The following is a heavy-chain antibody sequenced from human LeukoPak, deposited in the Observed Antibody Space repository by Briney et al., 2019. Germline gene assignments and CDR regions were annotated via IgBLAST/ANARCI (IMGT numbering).Heavy chain of an antibody. J-gene: IGHJ5*02. D-gene: IGHD2-2*01. V-gene: IGHV1-69*13. CDR3: ARVGGAMDYCSSTSCYAYNWFDP. CDR2: IIPIFGTA. CDR1: GGTFSSYA. Sequence: SVKVSCKASGGTFSSYAISWVRQAPGHGLEWMGGIIPIFGTAYYAQKFQGRVTITADESTSTAHMELSSLKSEDTAVYYCARVGGAMDYCSSTSCYAYNWFDPWGQGTLVTVSS.